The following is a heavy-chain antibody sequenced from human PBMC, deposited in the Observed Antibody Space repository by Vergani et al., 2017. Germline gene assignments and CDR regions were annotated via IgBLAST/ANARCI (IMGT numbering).Heavy chain of an antibody. CDR1: GFTFSSYA. V-gene: IGHV3-30-3*01. CDR3: ASELRAGGRDY. J-gene: IGHJ4*02. D-gene: IGHD1-26*01. CDR2: ISYDGSNK. Sequence: QVQLVESGGGVVQPGRSLRLSCAASGFTFSSYAMHWVRQAPGKGLEWVAVISYDGSNKYYADSVKGRFTISRDNSKNTLYLQMNSLRAEDTAVYYCASELRAGGRDYLGQGTLVTVSS.